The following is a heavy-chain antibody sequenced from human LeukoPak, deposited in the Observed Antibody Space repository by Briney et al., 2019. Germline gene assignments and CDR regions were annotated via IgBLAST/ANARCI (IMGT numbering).Heavy chain of an antibody. J-gene: IGHJ4*02. V-gene: IGHV1-69*04. CDR1: GGTFSSYA. CDR2: IIPILGIA. CDR3: ATTNTYYYDSSGTYYFDY. Sequence: GASVKVSCKAPGGTFSSYAISWVRQAPGQGLEWMGRIIPILGIANYAQKFQGRVTITADKSTSTAYMELSSLRSEDTAVYYCATTNTYYYDSSGTYYFDYWGQGTLVTVSS. D-gene: IGHD3-22*01.